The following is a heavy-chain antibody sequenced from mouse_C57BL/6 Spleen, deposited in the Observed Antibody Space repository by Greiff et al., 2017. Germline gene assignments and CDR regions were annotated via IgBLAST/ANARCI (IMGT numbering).Heavy chain of an antibody. CDR1: GYTFTDYE. J-gene: IGHJ4*01. CDR3: TRWYAMDY. Sequence: QVQLQQSGAELVRPGASVTLSCKASGYTFTDYEMHWVKQTPVHGLEWIGAIDPETGGTAYNQKFKGKAILTADKSSSTAYMELRSLASEDSAVYYCTRWYAMDYWGQGTSVTVSS. CDR2: IDPETGGT. V-gene: IGHV1-15*01.